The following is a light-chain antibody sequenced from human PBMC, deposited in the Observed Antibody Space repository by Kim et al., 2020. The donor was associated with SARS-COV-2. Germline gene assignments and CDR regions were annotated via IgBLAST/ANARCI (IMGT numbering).Light chain of an antibody. CDR1: QSIDTY. V-gene: IGKV3-15*01. Sequence: EMVMTQSPATLSVSPGQRATLSCRASQSIDTYVAWYQKKPGQVPRLLIYGASTRATGGPARFSGSGSGTEFTLTISSLQSEDCAVYYCQRYDDWWTFGQGTKVDIK. J-gene: IGKJ1*01. CDR3: QRYDDWWT. CDR2: GAS.